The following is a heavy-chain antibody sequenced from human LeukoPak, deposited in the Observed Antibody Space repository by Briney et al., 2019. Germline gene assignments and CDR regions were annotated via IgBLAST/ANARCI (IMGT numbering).Heavy chain of an antibody. CDR3: AKGMRSGGATPSDF. CDR1: GFTFSSSA. V-gene: IGHV3-23*01. Sequence: GGSLRLSCAASGFTFSSSAMSWVRQAPGKGLEWVSAISNNGGYTYYADSVKGRFTISRDNSKNTLYMQMNSLRAEDTAVYYCAKGMRSGGATPSDFWGQGTLVTVSS. J-gene: IGHJ4*02. D-gene: IGHD1-26*01. CDR2: ISNNGGYT.